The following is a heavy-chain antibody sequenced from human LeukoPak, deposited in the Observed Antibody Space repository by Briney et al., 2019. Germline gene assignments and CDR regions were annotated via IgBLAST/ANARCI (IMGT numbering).Heavy chain of an antibody. J-gene: IGHJ6*03. V-gene: IGHV3-53*01. CDR3: ARARRAGYYYYYMDV. CDR2: IYSGGTT. Sequence: GGSLRLSCAASGFTVSSNYMSWVRHAPGEGQGWVSVIYSGGTTYYAASVKGRFAISGDNSTNTPYLQMNSLRAEDKAIYYCARARRAGYYYYYMDVWGKGTTVTVS. CDR1: GFTVSSNY.